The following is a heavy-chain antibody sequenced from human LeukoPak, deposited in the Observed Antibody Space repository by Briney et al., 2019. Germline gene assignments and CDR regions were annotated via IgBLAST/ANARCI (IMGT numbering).Heavy chain of an antibody. CDR1: GGSISRYY. V-gene: IGHV4-59*01. Sequence: KPSETLSLTCTVSGGSISRYYWSWIRQPPGKGLEWIGYMYYSGSTNYNPSLKSRVTISVDTSKNQFSLKLSSVTAADTAVYYCARSGSTAFDYWGQGTLVTVSS. CDR3: ARSGSTAFDY. CDR2: MYYSGST. J-gene: IGHJ4*02. D-gene: IGHD1-26*01.